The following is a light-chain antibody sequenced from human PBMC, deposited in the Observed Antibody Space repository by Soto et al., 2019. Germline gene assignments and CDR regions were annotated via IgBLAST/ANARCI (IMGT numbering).Light chain of an antibody. CDR1: SSDVGAYHF. Sequence: QSALTQPAPVSGSPGQSITISCTGSSSDVGAYHFVSWYQHHPGKAPKLILYEVTARPSGVSSRFSGSKSGNTASLTISGLQADDEATYYCSSYTTSNTPYVFGTGTKV. J-gene: IGLJ1*01. CDR3: SSYTTSNTPYV. V-gene: IGLV2-14*01. CDR2: EVT.